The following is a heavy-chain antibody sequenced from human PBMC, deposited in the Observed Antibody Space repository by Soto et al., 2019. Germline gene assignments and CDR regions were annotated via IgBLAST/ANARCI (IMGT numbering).Heavy chain of an antibody. J-gene: IGHJ5*02. CDR2: IYYSGTS. CDR1: GGSISDDTYY. CDR3: AGLHCTNPGGVPLDP. Sequence: QLQLQESGPGLVKPSETLSLTCTVSGGSISDDTYYWGWIRQPPGKGLEWIGSIYYSGTSSYNPSLESRVTMSVDTSKKQLYLRLRSVTATDTAVYYCAGLHCTNPGGVPLDPWGHGTLVTVSS. D-gene: IGHD2-8*01. V-gene: IGHV4-39*01.